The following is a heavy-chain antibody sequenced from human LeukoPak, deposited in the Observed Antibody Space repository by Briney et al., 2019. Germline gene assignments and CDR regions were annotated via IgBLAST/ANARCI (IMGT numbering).Heavy chain of an antibody. CDR2: IKQDGSEK. CDR3: AEGSNYGDSSF. J-gene: IGHJ4*02. D-gene: IGHD4-17*01. Sequence: GGSLRLSCAASGSTFSSYWMSWVRQAPGRGLEWVANIKQDGSEKYYVDSVKGRFTISRDNAKKSLYLQMNSLRGEDTAIYYCAEGSNYGDSSFWGQGTLVTVSS. CDR1: GSTFSSYW. V-gene: IGHV3-7*01.